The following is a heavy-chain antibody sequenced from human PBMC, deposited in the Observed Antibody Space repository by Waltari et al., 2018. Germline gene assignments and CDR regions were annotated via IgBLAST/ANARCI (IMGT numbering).Heavy chain of an antibody. CDR1: GYTLTELS. J-gene: IGHJ6*02. V-gene: IGHV1-24*01. CDR3: ATGYGMDV. Sequence: QVQLVQSGAEVKKPGASVKVSCKVSGYTLTELSMHWVGQATGKGLEWMGGFDPEDGETNYAQKVQGRVTRTEDTSTDTAYMELSSLRSEDTAVYYCATGYGMDVWGQGTTVTVSS. CDR2: FDPEDGET. D-gene: IGHD1-20*01.